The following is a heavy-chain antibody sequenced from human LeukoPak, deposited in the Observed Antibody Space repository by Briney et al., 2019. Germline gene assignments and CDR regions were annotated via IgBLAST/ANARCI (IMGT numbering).Heavy chain of an antibody. CDR2: IYHSGST. D-gene: IGHD5-12*01. Sequence: SRTLSLTCAVSGGSISSSNWWSWVRQPPGKGLEWIGEIYHSGSTNYNPSLKSRVTISVDKSKNQFSLKLNSVTAADTAVYYCARDTSGYNLLGAFDIWGQGTMVTVSS. V-gene: IGHV4-4*02. J-gene: IGHJ3*02. CDR3: ARDTSGYNLLGAFDI. CDR1: GGSISSSNW.